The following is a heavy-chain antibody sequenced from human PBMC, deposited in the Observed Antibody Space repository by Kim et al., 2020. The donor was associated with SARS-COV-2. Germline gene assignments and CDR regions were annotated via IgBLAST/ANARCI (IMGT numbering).Heavy chain of an antibody. CDR1: GFTFSSYA. CDR3: ARTRWAWGIVVVTAIPYGMDV. Sequence: GGSLRLSYAASGFTFSSYAMHWVRQAPGKGLEWVAVISYDGSNKYYADSVKGRFTISRDNSKNTLYLQMNSLRAEDTAVYYCARTRWAWGIVVVTAIPYGMDVWGQGTTVTVSS. D-gene: IGHD2-21*02. J-gene: IGHJ6*02. CDR2: ISYDGSNK. V-gene: IGHV3-30*04.